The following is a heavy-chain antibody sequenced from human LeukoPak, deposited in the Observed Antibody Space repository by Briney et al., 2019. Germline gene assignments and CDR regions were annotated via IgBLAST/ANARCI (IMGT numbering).Heavy chain of an antibody. J-gene: IGHJ4*02. CDR2: IYYSGST. CDR1: GDSISNYY. D-gene: IGHD6-19*01. V-gene: IGHV4-59*01. CDR3: ATTSTPSSGWYNFGY. Sequence: SETLSLTCTVSGDSISNYYWSWIRQPPGKGLDWIGYIYYSGSTNYNPSLKSRVTISVDTSKNQFSLKLSSVTAADTAVYYCATTSTPSSGWYNFGYWGQGTLVTVSS.